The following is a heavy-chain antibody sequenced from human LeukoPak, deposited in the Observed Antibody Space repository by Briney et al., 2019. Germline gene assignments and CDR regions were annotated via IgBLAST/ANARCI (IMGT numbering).Heavy chain of an antibody. D-gene: IGHD2-2*01. CDR3: ARGGGYCGSTSCPNTNWFDP. CDR2: INHGGST. Sequence: SETLSLTCAVYGGSFSGYYWSWIRQPPGKGLEWIGEINHGGSTNYNPSLKSRVTISVDTSKNQFSLKLSSVTAADTAVYYCARGGGYCGSTSCPNTNWFDPWGQGTLVTVSS. V-gene: IGHV4-34*01. J-gene: IGHJ5*02. CDR1: GGSFSGYY.